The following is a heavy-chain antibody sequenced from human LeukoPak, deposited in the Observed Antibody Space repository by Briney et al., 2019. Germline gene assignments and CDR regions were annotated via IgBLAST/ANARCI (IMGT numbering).Heavy chain of an antibody. CDR3: ARVQYSYGTGYMDV. V-gene: IGHV1-2*02. Sequence: SVKVSCKASGYTFTGYYMHWVRQAPGQGLEWMGWINPNSGGTNYAQKFQGRVTMTRDTSISTAYMELSRLRSDDTAVYYCARVQYSYGTGYMDVWGKGTTVTVSS. CDR2: INPNSGGT. J-gene: IGHJ6*03. CDR1: GYTFTGYY. D-gene: IGHD5-18*01.